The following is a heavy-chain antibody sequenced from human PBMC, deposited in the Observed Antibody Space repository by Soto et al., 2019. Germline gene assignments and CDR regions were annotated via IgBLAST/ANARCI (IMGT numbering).Heavy chain of an antibody. Sequence: GGSLRLSCATSGFILSDCAMNWVRQAPGKGLEWVSYISSSSSVIDYADSVKGRFTVSRDNARNSLYLQMNSLRAEDTAVYYCARDLSRGSNWYYYMHVWGKGTTVTVSS. J-gene: IGHJ6*03. CDR1: GFILSDCA. V-gene: IGHV3-48*01. CDR3: ARDLSRGSNWYYYMHV. D-gene: IGHD7-27*01. CDR2: ISSSSSVI.